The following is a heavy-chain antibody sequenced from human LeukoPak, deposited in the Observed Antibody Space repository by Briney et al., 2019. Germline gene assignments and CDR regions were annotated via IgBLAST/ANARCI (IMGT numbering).Heavy chain of an antibody. V-gene: IGHV4-34*01. CDR2: INHSGST. J-gene: IGHJ4*02. CDR3: ARRQYYYDSSGYYYHHLDD. D-gene: IGHD3-22*01. CDR1: GGSFSGYY. Sequence: PSETLSLTCAVYGGSFSGYYWSWIRQPPGKGLEWIGEINHSGSTNYNPSLKSRVTISVDTSKNQFSLKLSSVTAADTAVYYCARRQYYYDSSGYYYHHLDDWGQGTLVTVSS.